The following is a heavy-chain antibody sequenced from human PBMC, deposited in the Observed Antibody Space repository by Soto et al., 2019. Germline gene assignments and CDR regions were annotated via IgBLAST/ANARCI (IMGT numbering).Heavy chain of an antibody. J-gene: IGHJ4*02. CDR3: ARQDVETELDY. CDR2: INPNSGGT. CDR1: GYTFTGYY. Sequence: GASVKVSCKASGYTFTGYYMHWVRQAPGQGLEWMGWINPNSGGTNYAQKFQGWVTMTRDTSISTAYMELSRLRSVDTAVYYCARQDVETELDYWGQGTLVTVSS. V-gene: IGHV1-2*04.